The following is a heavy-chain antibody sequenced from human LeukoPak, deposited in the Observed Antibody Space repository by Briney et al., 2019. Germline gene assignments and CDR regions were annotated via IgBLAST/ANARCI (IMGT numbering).Heavy chain of an antibody. V-gene: IGHV1-69*05. D-gene: IGHD5-12*01. CDR2: IIPIFGTA. CDR3: ARCPFVGYSGYDYVDY. Sequence: VASVKVSCKASGGTFSSYAISWVRQAPGQGLEWMGGIIPIFGTANYAQKFQGRVTTTTDESTSTAYMELSSLRSEDTAVYYCARCPFVGYSGYDYVDYWGQGTLVTVSS. CDR1: GGTFSSYA. J-gene: IGHJ4*02.